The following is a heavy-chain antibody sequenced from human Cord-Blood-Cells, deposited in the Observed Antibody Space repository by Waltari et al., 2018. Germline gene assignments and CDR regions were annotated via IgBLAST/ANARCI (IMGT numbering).Heavy chain of an antibody. CDR2: IYYSGAT. J-gene: IGHJ1*01. D-gene: IGHD6-19*01. V-gene: IGHV4-39*07. CDR3: ARQVTSSGWYVTEYFQH. CDR1: GGSISSSSYY. Sequence: QLQLQESGPGLVKPSETLSLTCTVSGGSISSSSYYWGWIRQPPGKGLEWIGSIYYSGATDSNPSLKIRVTISVDTSKNQFALKLSSVTAADTAVYYCARQVTSSGWYVTEYFQHWGQGTLVTVSS.